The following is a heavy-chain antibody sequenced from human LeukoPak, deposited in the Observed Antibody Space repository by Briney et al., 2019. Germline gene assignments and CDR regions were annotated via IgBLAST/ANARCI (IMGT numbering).Heavy chain of an antibody. V-gene: IGHV3-74*01. CDR3: ARSDWFDP. Sequence: GGSLRLSCAASGFRLKNYWMNWVRLAPGKGLVWVSRIQSDGSITTYADSVKGRFTISRDNAKNTLYLQMNSLRVEDTAVYYCARSDWFDPWGQGTLVTVSS. J-gene: IGHJ5*02. CDR1: GFRLKNYW. CDR2: IQSDGSIT.